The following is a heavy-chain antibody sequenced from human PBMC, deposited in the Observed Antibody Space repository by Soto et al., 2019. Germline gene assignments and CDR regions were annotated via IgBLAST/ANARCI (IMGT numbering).Heavy chain of an antibody. CDR3: ARHGAFGELLFPFGRFDP. D-gene: IGHD3-10*01. J-gene: IGHJ5*02. V-gene: IGHV4-59*08. CDR2: IYYSGST. CDR1: GGSISSYY. Sequence: SETLSLTCTVSGGSISSYYWSWIRQPPGKGLEWIGYIYYSGSTNYNPSLKSRVTISVDTSKNRFSLKLGSVTAADTAVYYCARHGAFGELLFPFGRFDPWGQGTLVTVSS.